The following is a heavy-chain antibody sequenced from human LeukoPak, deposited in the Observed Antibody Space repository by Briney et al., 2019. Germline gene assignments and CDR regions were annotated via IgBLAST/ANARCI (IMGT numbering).Heavy chain of an antibody. CDR3: ARSRITMIVVED. CDR2: ISSSGSTI. J-gene: IGHJ4*02. D-gene: IGHD3-22*01. V-gene: IGHV3-11*01. CDR1: GFTFSDYY. Sequence: GGSLRLSCAASGFTFSDYYMSWIRQAPGKGLEWVSYISSSGSTIYYADSVKGRFPISRDNAKNSLYLQMNSLRAEDTAVYYCARSRITMIVVEDWGQGTLVTVSS.